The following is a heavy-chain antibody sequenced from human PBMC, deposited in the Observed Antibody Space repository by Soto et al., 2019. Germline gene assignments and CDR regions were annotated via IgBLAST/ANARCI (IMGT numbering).Heavy chain of an antibody. Sequence: QVQLQESGPGLVKPSQTLSLTCTVSGGSISSGDYYWSWIRQPPGKGLEWIGYISYSGSTDYNPSLKSRVTIAVDTSKNQFSLKLSSVTAADTAGYYCARNDYGDQKPPFPDYWGQGTLVTVSS. CDR2: ISYSGST. D-gene: IGHD4-17*01. J-gene: IGHJ4*02. CDR3: ARNDYGDQKPPFPDY. CDR1: GGSISSGDYY. V-gene: IGHV4-30-4*01.